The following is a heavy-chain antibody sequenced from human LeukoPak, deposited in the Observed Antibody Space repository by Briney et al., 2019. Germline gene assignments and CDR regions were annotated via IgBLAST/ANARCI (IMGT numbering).Heavy chain of an antibody. CDR2: TYYRSKWYN. CDR3: ARDHLVPGPMVRGVMSTYWFDP. D-gene: IGHD3-10*01. V-gene: IGHV6-1*01. Sequence: SQTLSLTCAISGDSVSSNSAAWNWIRQSPSRGLEWLGRTYYRSKWYNDYAVSVKSRITINPDTSKNQFSLQLNSVTPEDTAVYYCARDHLVPGPMVRGVMSTYWFDPWGQGTLVTVSS. CDR1: GDSVSSNSAA. J-gene: IGHJ5*02.